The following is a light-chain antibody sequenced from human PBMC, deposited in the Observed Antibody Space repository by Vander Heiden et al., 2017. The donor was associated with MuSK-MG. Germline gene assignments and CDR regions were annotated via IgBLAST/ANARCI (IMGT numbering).Light chain of an antibody. V-gene: IGKV2-28*01. Sequence: DIVMTHSPLSLPVTPGEPASISCRSSQSLLHSNGYNYLDWYLQKPGQSPQLLIYLGSNRASGVPDRFSGSGSGTDFTLKISRVEAEDVGVYYCMQALQTPRTFGQGTKVEIK. CDR2: LGS. CDR3: MQALQTPRT. CDR1: QSLLHSNGYNY. J-gene: IGKJ1*01.